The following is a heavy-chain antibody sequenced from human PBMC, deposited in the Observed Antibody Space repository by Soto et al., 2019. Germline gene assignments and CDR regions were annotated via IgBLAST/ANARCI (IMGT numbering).Heavy chain of an antibody. J-gene: IGHJ4*02. CDR2: ISGSGGST. CDR3: SKDLDGSYYYPIDY. V-gene: IGHV3-23*01. Sequence: GGSLRLSCAASGFTFSSYAMSWVRQAPGKGLEWVSSISGSGGSTYYADSVKGRFTISRDNSKNTLYLQMNSLRAEDTAGYYCSKDLDGSYYYPIDYWGQGTLVTVSS. CDR1: GFTFSSYA. D-gene: IGHD1-26*01.